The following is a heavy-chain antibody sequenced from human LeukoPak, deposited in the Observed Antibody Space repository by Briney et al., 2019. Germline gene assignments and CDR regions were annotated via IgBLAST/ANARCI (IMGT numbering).Heavy chain of an antibody. CDR1: GYAFTVHH. V-gene: IGHV1-46*01. Sequence: ASVKVSCKASGYAFTVHHMHWVRQAPGQGLEWMGIINPSGGSTSYAQKFQGRVTMTRDMSTSTVYMELSSLRSEDTAVYYCATTTHSRSGWYGDAFDIWGQGTMVTVSS. D-gene: IGHD6-19*01. CDR3: ATTTHSRSGWYGDAFDI. CDR2: INPSGGST. J-gene: IGHJ3*02.